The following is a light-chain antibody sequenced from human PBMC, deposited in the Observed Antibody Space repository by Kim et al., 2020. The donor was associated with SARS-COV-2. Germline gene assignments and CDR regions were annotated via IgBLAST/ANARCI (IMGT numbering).Light chain of an antibody. Sequence: DVQMTQSPYSVSASVGDRVNISCRASQNINQWLVWYQQKPGKAPRLLIYAASILQSGVPSRFTGSGSGTDFALTINSLQPEDCATYYCQQADSFPLVFGPGTKVDTK. CDR1: QNINQW. J-gene: IGKJ3*01. CDR2: AAS. V-gene: IGKV1-12*01. CDR3: QQADSFPLV.